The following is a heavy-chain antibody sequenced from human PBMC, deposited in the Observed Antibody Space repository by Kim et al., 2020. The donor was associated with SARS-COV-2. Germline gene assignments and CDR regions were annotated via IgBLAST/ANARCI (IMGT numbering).Heavy chain of an antibody. J-gene: IGHJ4*02. D-gene: IGHD3-16*02. Sequence: SETLSLTCAVSGGSISSSNWWSWVRQPPGKGLEWFGEIYHSGSTNYNPSLKSRVTISVDKSKNQLSLKLSSMTAADTAVYYCARDYYDYVLGSYRQYYFDYWGQGTLVTVSS. CDR2: IYHSGST. V-gene: IGHV4-4*02. CDR3: ARDYYDYVLGSYRQYYFDY. CDR1: GGSISSSNW.